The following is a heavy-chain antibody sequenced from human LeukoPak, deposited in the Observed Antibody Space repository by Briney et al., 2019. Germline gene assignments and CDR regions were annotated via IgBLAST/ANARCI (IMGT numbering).Heavy chain of an antibody. CDR3: ARGHSVSGFDY. CDR1: GGSFSGYY. Sequence: SSETLSLTCGVSGGSFSGYYRTWIRQPPGKGLEWIGEINHSGDTNSNPSLKSRVTISVDTSKSQFSLKLGPVTAADTAVYYCARGHSVSGFDYWGEGALVSVSS. J-gene: IGHJ4*02. D-gene: IGHD5/OR15-5a*01. V-gene: IGHV4-34*01. CDR2: INHSGDT.